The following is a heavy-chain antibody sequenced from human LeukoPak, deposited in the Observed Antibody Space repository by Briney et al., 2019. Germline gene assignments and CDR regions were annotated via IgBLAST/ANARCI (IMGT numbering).Heavy chain of an antibody. CDR1: GFTFSSYG. J-gene: IGHJ4*02. Sequence: GGXLRLSCAASGFTFSSYGMQWVRQAPGKGLEWVAFIHYDGSNKYYANSVKGRFTISRDNSKNTFYLHMNSLRAEDTAVYYCAKDPIRGVRPYYFSSWGQGTLVTVSS. D-gene: IGHD3-10*01. CDR2: IHYDGSNK. V-gene: IGHV3-30*02. CDR3: AKDPIRGVRPYYFSS.